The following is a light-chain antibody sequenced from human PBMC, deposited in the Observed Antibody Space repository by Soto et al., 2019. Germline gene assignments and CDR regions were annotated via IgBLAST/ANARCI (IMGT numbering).Light chain of an antibody. CDR2: DVS. J-gene: IGLJ1*01. CDR3: SSYTSSSTLDV. CDR1: SSDVGGYNY. Sequence: TLTQPASVSGSPGQSITISCTGTSSDVGGYNYVSWYQQHPGKAPKLMIYDVSNRPSGVSNRFSGSKSGNTASLTISGLQAEDEADYYCSSYTSSSTLDVFGTGTKVTVL. V-gene: IGLV2-14*01.